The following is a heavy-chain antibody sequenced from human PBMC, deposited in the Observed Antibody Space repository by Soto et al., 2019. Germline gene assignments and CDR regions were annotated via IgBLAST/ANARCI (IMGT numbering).Heavy chain of an antibody. V-gene: IGHV4-59*01. CDR1: GVSISSYY. CDR3: ARDGAATGSVSLDY. Sequence: SETLSLTCTVSGVSISSYYWIWIRQPPGKGLEWIGYISYSGSTNYNSSLKSRVTMSIDTSKNQFSLRLTSVSAADTAVYYCARDGAATGSVSLDYWGQGTLVTVSS. D-gene: IGHD6-13*01. CDR2: ISYSGST. J-gene: IGHJ4*02.